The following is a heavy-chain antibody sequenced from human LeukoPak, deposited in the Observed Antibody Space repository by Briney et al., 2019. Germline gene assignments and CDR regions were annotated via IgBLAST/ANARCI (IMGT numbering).Heavy chain of an antibody. D-gene: IGHD6-19*01. CDR2: ISYDGSNK. Sequence: GGSLRLSCAASGFTFSSYAMHWVRQAPGKGLEWVAVISYDGSNKYYADSVKGRFTISRDNSKNTLYLQMNSLRAEDTAVYYCARPIAVAGTDYFDYWGQGTLVTVSS. V-gene: IGHV3-30-3*01. CDR3: ARPIAVAGTDYFDY. J-gene: IGHJ4*02. CDR1: GFTFSSYA.